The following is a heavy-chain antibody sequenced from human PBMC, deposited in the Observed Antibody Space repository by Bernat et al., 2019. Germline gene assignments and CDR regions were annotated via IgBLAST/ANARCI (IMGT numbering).Heavy chain of an antibody. CDR3: AKDETGAVSGPFDN. J-gene: IGHJ4*02. CDR1: GFTFSSYG. V-gene: IGHV3-30*18. D-gene: IGHD6-19*01. CDR2: ISYDGSNK. Sequence: QVQLVESGGGVVQPGRSLRLSCAASGFTFSSYGMHWVRQAPGKGLEWVAVISYDGSNKYYADSVKGRFTISRDNSKNTLYLQMNSLRAEDTAVYYCAKDETGAVSGPFDNWGQGTLVTVSS.